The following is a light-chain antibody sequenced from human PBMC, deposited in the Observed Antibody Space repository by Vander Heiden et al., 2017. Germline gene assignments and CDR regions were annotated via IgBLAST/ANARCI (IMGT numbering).Light chain of an antibody. Sequence: DIQMTQSPSSLSASVGDRVTITCQASQDISNYLNWYQQKPGKAPKLLIYDASNLVTGVPSSFSGSGSGTDFTFSIMSLQPEDIATYYCHQDATHPVTYGGGTKVEIK. CDR2: DAS. CDR1: QDISNY. J-gene: IGKJ4*01. CDR3: HQDATHPVT. V-gene: IGKV1-33*01.